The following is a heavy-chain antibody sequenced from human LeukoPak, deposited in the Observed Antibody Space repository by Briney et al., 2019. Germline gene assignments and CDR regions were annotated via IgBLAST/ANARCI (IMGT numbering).Heavy chain of an antibody. J-gene: IGHJ6*03. CDR2: INPNSGGT. D-gene: IGHD2-2*01. Sequence: ASVKVSCKASGYTFTGYYIHWVRQAPGQGLEWMGRINPNSGGTNYAQKFQGRVTMTRDTSTRTAYMELSRLRSDDTAVYYCARDGEYCSSTSCYGHYYYYMDVWGKGITVTVSS. CDR3: ARDGEYCSSTSCYGHYYYYMDV. CDR1: GYTFTGYY. V-gene: IGHV1-2*06.